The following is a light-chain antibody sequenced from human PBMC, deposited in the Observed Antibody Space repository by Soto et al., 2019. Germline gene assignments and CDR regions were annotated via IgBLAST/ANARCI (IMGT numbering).Light chain of an antibody. V-gene: IGLV2-14*01. CDR1: TSDVGGYDY. J-gene: IGLJ1*01. CDR2: DVS. CDR3: SSNLGSSTLSAV. Sequence: QSVLTQPASVSGSPGQSITVSCTGTTSDVGGYDYVAWYQQHPGKAPKLMIYDVSSRPSGVSNRFSGSKSGNTASLTISGLQAEDEADYYCSSNLGSSTLSAVSGLGTKATAL.